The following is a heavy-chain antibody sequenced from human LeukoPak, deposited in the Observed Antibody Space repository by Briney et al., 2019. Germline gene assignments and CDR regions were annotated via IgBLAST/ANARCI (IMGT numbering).Heavy chain of an antibody. Sequence: ASVKVSCKASGYTFTGYYMHWVRQAPGQGLEWMGWINPNSGGTNYAQKFQGRVTMTRDTSISTAYMELSRLRSDDTAVYYCARGRKTHKIVVVPAAIGYYYYYYMDVWGKGTTVTISS. CDR2: INPNSGGT. V-gene: IGHV1-2*02. D-gene: IGHD2-2*02. CDR1: GYTFTGYY. CDR3: ARGRKTHKIVVVPAAIGYYYYYYMDV. J-gene: IGHJ6*03.